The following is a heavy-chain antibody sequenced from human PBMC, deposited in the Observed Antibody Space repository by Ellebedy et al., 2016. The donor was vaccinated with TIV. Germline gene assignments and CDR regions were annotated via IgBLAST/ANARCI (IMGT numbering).Heavy chain of an antibody. CDR3: ARVYGDYRMDV. V-gene: IGHV3-21*01. J-gene: IGHJ6*02. CDR1: GFTSSSYS. Sequence: GESLKISCAASGFTSSSYSMNWVRQAPGKGLEWVSSISSSSGYRYYADSVKGRFTISRDNAKNSLYLQMNSLRAEDTAVYYCARVYGDYRMDVWGQGTTVTVSS. CDR2: ISSSSGYR. D-gene: IGHD4/OR15-4a*01.